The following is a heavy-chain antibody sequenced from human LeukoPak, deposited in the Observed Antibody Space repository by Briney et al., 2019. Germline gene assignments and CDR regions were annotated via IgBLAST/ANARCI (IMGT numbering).Heavy chain of an antibody. V-gene: IGHV4-34*01. Sequence: SETLSLTCAVYGGSFSGYYWSWIRQPPGRGLEWIGEINHSGSTNYNPSLKSRVTISVDTSKNQFSLKLSSVTAADTAVYYCARGYLHYYDSSGYYQDYWGRGTLVTVSS. CDR3: ARGYLHYYDSSGYYQDY. J-gene: IGHJ4*02. CDR1: GGSFSGYY. D-gene: IGHD3-22*01. CDR2: INHSGST.